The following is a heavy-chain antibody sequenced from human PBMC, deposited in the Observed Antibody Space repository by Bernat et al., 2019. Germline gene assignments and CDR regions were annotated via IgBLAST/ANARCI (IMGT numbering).Heavy chain of an antibody. CDR1: RFTFSSYA. J-gene: IGHJ6*02. V-gene: IGHV3-23*01. D-gene: IGHD3-10*01. CDR2: TISSCGSP. CDR3: ARDGARGSGNSYYGMDV. Sequence: EVQLLESGGGLVQPGGSLRLSCAASRFTFSSYAMNWVRQAPGKGLEWVAGIGTTISSCGSPYYADSVKGRFTISRDNSKNTLYLQMNSLRAEDTAVYYCARDGARGSGNSYYGMDVWGQGTTVTVSS.